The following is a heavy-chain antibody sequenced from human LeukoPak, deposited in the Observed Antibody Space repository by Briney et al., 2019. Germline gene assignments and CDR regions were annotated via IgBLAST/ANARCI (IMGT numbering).Heavy chain of an antibody. CDR2: IIPVLGIA. D-gene: IGHD3-9*01. V-gene: IGHV1-69*04. CDR1: GGTFSSYA. CDR3: ARGPVEALRFYDYTFDS. J-gene: IGHJ4*02. Sequence: SVKVSCKASGGTFSSYAISWVRQSPGQGLEWMGRIIPVLGIANYAQKFQGRVTITADKSTSTAYMELSSLRSEDTAVYYCARGPVEALRFYDYTFDSWGQGTLVTVSS.